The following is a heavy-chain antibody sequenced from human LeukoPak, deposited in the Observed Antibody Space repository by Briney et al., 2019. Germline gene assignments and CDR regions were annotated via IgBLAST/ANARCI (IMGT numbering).Heavy chain of an antibody. D-gene: IGHD1-14*01. V-gene: IGHV3-30*18. CDR1: GFTFSSYG. CDR2: ISYDGSNK. J-gene: IGHJ6*02. Sequence: GGSLRLSCAASGFTFSSYGMHWVRQAPGKGLEWVAVISYDGSNKYYADSVKGRFTISRDNSKNTLYLQMNSLRAEDTAVYYCAKDPYGNDVYYYYGMDVWGQGTTVTVSS. CDR3: AKDPYGNDVYYYYGMDV.